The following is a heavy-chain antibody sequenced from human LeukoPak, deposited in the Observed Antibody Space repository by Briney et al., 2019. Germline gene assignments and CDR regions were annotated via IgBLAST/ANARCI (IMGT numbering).Heavy chain of an antibody. D-gene: IGHD3-10*01. CDR2: ISGSGGST. J-gene: IGHJ6*03. Sequence: GGSLRLSCAASGFTFSSYGMSWVRQAPGKGLEWVSAISGSGGSTYYADSVKGRFTISRDNSKNTLYLQMNSLRAEDTAVYYCARGYRVRGVIIVDYYYYMDVWGKGTTVTISS. CDR3: ARGYRVRGVIIVDYYYYMDV. CDR1: GFTFSSYG. V-gene: IGHV3-23*01.